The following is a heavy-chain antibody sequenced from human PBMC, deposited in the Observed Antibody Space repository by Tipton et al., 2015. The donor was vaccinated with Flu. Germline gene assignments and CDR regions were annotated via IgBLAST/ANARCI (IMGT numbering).Heavy chain of an antibody. D-gene: IGHD7-27*01. CDR3: ATLTGDDY. J-gene: IGHJ4*02. CDR2: ISSSGNTI. CDR1: GFTFSSYE. Sequence: VQLVQSGGGLVQPGGSLRLSCAASGFTFSSYEMNWVRQAPGKGLEWLSYISSSGNTISYADSVRSRFTISRDNTKKSLYLQLNSLRAEDTAIYYCATLTGDDYWGQGIMVTVSS. V-gene: IGHV3-48*03.